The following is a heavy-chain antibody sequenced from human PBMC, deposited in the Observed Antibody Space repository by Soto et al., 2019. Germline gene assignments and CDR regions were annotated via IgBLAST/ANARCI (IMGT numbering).Heavy chain of an antibody. CDR3: TTVSVAIIDWFDP. CDR1: GFTFTNAW. Sequence: PGGSLRLSCAASGFTFTNAWMNWVRQAPGKGLEWVGRIKSKTDGGTTDYAAPVKGRFTISRDDSKNTLYLQMNSLKTEDTAVYYCTTVSVAIIDWFDPWGQGTLFTVSS. D-gene: IGHD3-3*01. J-gene: IGHJ5*02. V-gene: IGHV3-15*07. CDR2: IKSKTDGGTT.